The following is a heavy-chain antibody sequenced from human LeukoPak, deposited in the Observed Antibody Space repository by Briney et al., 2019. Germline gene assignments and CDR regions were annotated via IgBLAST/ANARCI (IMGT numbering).Heavy chain of an antibody. CDR1: GFTFSSYG. Sequence: GGSLRLSCAASGFTFSSYGMHWVRQAPGKGLEWVAVIWYDGSNKYYADSVKGRFTISRDNSKNTLYLQTNSLRAEDTAVYYCARDLAQYYYDSSGYLGEWGQGTLVTVSS. CDR3: ARDLAQYYYDSSGYLGE. D-gene: IGHD3-22*01. CDR2: IWYDGSNK. J-gene: IGHJ4*02. V-gene: IGHV3-33*01.